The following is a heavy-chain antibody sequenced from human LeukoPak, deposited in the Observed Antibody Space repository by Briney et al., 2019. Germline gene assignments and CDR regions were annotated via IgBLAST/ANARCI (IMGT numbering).Heavy chain of an antibody. Sequence: EASVNVSCKASGYTFTSYYMHWVRQAPGQGLEWMGIINPSGGSTSYAQKFQGRVTMARDTSTSTVYMELSSLRSEDTAVYYCARGAAAGRASYWGQGTLVTVSS. V-gene: IGHV1-46*01. CDR1: GYTFTSYY. D-gene: IGHD6-13*01. CDR2: INPSGGST. CDR3: ARGAAAGRASY. J-gene: IGHJ4*02.